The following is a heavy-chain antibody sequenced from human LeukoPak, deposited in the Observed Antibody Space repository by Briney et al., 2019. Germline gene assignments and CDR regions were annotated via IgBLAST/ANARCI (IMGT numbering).Heavy chain of an antibody. J-gene: IGHJ4*02. D-gene: IGHD4-23*01. V-gene: IGHV4-34*01. Sequence: PSETLSLTCAVYGGSFSGYYWSWSRQPPGKGLEWIGEINHSGSTNYNPSLKSRVTISVDTSKNQFSLKLSSVTAADTAVYYCARRPNGRNSKFDYWGQGTLVTVSS. CDR2: INHSGST. CDR3: ARRPNGRNSKFDY. CDR1: GGSFSGYY.